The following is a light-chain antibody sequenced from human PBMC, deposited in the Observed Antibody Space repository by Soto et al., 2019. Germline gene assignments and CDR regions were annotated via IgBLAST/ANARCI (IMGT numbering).Light chain of an antibody. Sequence: QSVLTQPPSVSGAPGQRVTISCTGSSSNIGAASDVHWYQQIPGTAPKLLIHRNSNRPSGVPDRFSGSKSGTSASLAITGLQAEDEADYYCQSFDSSLTGYVFGTGTKVTVL. V-gene: IGLV1-40*01. CDR1: SSNIGAASD. J-gene: IGLJ1*01. CDR2: RNS. CDR3: QSFDSSLTGYV.